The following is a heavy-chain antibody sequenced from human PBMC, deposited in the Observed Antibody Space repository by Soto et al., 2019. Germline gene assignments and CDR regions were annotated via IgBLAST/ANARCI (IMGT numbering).Heavy chain of an antibody. CDR3: ARERGYSCGSDYGMDV. CDR2: IYYSGST. Sequence: PSETVSLTCTVSGGSISSYYWSWIRQPPGKGLEWIGYIYYSGSTNYNPSLKGRVTISVDTSKNQFSLKLSSVTAADTAVYYCARERGYSCGSDYGMDVWGQGTTVTVSS. V-gene: IGHV4-59*01. CDR1: GGSISSYY. J-gene: IGHJ6*02. D-gene: IGHD5-18*01.